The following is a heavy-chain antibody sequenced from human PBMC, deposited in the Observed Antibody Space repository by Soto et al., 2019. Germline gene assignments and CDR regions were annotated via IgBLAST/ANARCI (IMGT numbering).Heavy chain of an antibody. V-gene: IGHV4-39*07. J-gene: IGHJ4*02. Sequence: PSETLSLTCSVSGGSISSRSYSWGWIRQPPGEGLEWIGTFYYSENTYYNPSLKSRVTISLDTSKNQFSLKMSSVTAADTAVYNCAKGQSEYSSGWYYFDYWGQGTLVTVSS. CDR3: AKGQSEYSSGWYYFDY. D-gene: IGHD6-19*01. CDR1: GGSISSRSYS. CDR2: FYYSENT.